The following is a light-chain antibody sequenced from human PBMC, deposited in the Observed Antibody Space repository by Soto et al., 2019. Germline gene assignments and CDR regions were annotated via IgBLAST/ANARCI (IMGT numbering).Light chain of an antibody. J-gene: IGLJ1*01. CDR2: SNN. V-gene: IGLV1-44*01. CDR3: AAWDDSLNGPYV. CDR1: SSNIGSNT. Sequence: QSVLTQPPSASGIPGQRVTISCSGSSSNIGSNTVNWYQQLPGTAPKLLIYSNNQRPSGVPDRFSGSRSGTSASLAISGLQSEDEADYYCAAWDDSLNGPYVFGNGTKVTVL.